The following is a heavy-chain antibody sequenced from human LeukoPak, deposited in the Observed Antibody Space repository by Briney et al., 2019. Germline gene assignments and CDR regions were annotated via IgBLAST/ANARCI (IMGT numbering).Heavy chain of an antibody. CDR1: GFTFSGSA. V-gene: IGHV3-73*01. CDR3: TRRVVAGVNFDY. CDR2: IRSKANSYAT. J-gene: IGHJ4*02. D-gene: IGHD2-15*01. Sequence: GGSLKLSCAASGFTFSGSAMHWVRQPSGKGLEWVGRIRSKANSYATAYAASVKGRFTISRDDSKNTAYLQINSLKTEDTAVYYCTRRVVAGVNFDYWGQGTLVTVSS.